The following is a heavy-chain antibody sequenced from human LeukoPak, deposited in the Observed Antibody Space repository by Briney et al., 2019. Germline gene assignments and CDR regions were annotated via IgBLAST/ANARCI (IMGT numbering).Heavy chain of an antibody. D-gene: IGHD2-2*01. V-gene: IGHV1-69*13. CDR1: GGTFSSYA. CDR2: IIPIFGTA. Sequence: ASVKVSCTASGGTFSSYAISWVRQAPGQGLEWMGGIIPIFGTANYAQKFQGRVTITADESTSTAYMELSSLRSEDTAVYYCASPYCSSTSCYSVLYGMDVWGQGTTVTVSS. CDR3: ASPYCSSTSCYSVLYGMDV. J-gene: IGHJ6*02.